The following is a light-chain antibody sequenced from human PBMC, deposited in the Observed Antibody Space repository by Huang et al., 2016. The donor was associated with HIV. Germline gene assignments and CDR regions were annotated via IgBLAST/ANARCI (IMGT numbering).Light chain of an antibody. V-gene: IGKV3-20*01. CDR3: QQYGSSPPNT. CDR1: QSVSSSY. CDR2: GAS. Sequence: EFVLTQSPGTLSLSPGERATLSCRASQSVSSSYLAWYQQKPGQAPRLLIYGASSRATGIPDRFSGSGSGTDFTLTISRLGPEDFAVYYCQQYGSSPPNTFGQGTKLEIK. J-gene: IGKJ2*01.